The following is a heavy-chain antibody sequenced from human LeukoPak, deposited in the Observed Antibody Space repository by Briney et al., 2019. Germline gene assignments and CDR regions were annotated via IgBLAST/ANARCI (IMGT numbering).Heavy chain of an antibody. J-gene: IGHJ4*02. Sequence: GGSLRLSCAASGFTFDDYAMHWVRQAPGKGLEWVSGINWNSGTIGYADSVKGRLTISRDNAKNSLYLQVSSLRTEDTALYYCAKDTQGMTGGFDYWGQGTLVTVSS. CDR1: GFTFDDYA. CDR3: AKDTQGMTGGFDY. D-gene: IGHD4-23*01. CDR2: INWNSGTI. V-gene: IGHV3-9*01.